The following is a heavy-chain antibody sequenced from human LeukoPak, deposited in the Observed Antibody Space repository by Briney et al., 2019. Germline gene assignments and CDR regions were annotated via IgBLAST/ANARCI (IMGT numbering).Heavy chain of an antibody. CDR2: IYYSGST. CDR1: GGSISSYY. D-gene: IGHD2-15*01. V-gene: IGHV4-59*08. CDR3: GGGLGYFDY. J-gene: IGHJ4*02. Sequence: PETLSLTCTVSGGSISSYYWSWIRQPPGKGLEWIGYIYYSGSTNYNPSLKSRVTISVDTSKNQFSLKLSSVTAADTAVYYCGGGLGYFDYWGQGTLVTVSS.